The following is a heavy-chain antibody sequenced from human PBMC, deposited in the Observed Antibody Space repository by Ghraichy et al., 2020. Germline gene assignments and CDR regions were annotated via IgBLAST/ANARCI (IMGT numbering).Heavy chain of an antibody. J-gene: IGHJ4*02. D-gene: IGHD3-22*01. CDR1: GGSVSSGGHY. V-gene: IGHV4-31*03. CDR3: ARDGGYFLAFDY. CDR2: IFNSGIT. Sequence: LSLTCSVSGGSVSSGGHYWTWIRQNPGKGLEWIGFIFNSGITYYNPSLKSRASISADTSKNQFSLKLDSVTAADTAVYYCARDGGYFLAFDYWGQGTPVTVSS.